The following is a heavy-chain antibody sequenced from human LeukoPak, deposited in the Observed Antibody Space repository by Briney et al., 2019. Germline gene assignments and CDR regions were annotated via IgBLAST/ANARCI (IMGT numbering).Heavy chain of an antibody. CDR2: IIPIFGTA. Sequence: ASVKVSCKASGGTFSSYAISWVRQAPGQGLEWMGRIIPIFGTANYAQKLQGTVSITTDESTHTAYMELGSLRSEDTAVYYCARRPLRGGNPWGYFDLWGRGTLVTVSS. V-gene: IGHV1-69*05. D-gene: IGHD4-23*01. J-gene: IGHJ2*01. CDR1: GGTFSSYA. CDR3: ARRPLRGGNPWGYFDL.